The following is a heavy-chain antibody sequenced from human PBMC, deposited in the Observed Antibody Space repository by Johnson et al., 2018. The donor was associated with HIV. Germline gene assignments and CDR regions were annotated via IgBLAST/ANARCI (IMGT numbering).Heavy chain of an antibody. CDR1: GFTFSSYG. CDR2: ISYDGSNK. CDR3: ARVLVAADYAFDI. Sequence: QVQLVESGGGLVQPGGSLRLSCAASGFTFSSYGMHWVRQAPGKGLEWVAVISYDGSNKYYADSVKGRFTISRDNAKKSLYLQMNSLRADDTALYYCARVLVAADYAFDIWGQGTMVTVSS. J-gene: IGHJ3*02. D-gene: IGHD1-26*01. V-gene: IGHV3-30*03.